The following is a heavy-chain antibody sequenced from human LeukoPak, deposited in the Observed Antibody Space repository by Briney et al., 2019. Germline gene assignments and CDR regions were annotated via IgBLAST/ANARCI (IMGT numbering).Heavy chain of an antibody. Sequence: PSETLSLTCTVSGGSISSYYWSWIRQAPGKGLEWIGYIYYSGSTNYNPSLKSRVTISVDTSKNQFSLKLSSVTAADTAVYYCARDRSSGFDYWGQGTLVTVSS. CDR1: GGSISSYY. V-gene: IGHV4-59*01. CDR3: ARDRSSGFDY. CDR2: IYYSGST. D-gene: IGHD6-19*01. J-gene: IGHJ4*02.